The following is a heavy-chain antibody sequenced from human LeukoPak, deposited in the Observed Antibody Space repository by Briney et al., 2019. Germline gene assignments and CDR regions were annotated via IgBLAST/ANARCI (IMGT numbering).Heavy chain of an antibody. Sequence: NPSETLSLTCTVSGGSISSYYWSWIRQPPGKGLEWIGYIYYSGSTNYNPSLKSRVTISVDTFKNQFSLRLSSVTAADTAVYYCARHYSGYDLDYWGQGTLVTVSS. CDR3: ARHYSGYDLDY. J-gene: IGHJ4*02. V-gene: IGHV4-59*08. D-gene: IGHD5-12*01. CDR2: IYYSGST. CDR1: GGSISSYY.